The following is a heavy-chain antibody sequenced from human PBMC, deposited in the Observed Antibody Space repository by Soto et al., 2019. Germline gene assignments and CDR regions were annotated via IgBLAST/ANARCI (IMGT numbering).Heavy chain of an antibody. CDR3: ARGKSTVTADLAF. CDR2: MNPNSGNT. J-gene: IGHJ4*02. CDR1: GYSFSSYD. D-gene: IGHD4-17*01. Sequence: ASVTVYCQASGYSFSSYDIIWVRQATGQGPEWMGWMNPNSGNTGYAPKFQGRVTMTRDTSISTAYMEVSSLRSEDTAVYYCARGKSTVTADLAFWGQGTLVTVS. V-gene: IGHV1-8*01.